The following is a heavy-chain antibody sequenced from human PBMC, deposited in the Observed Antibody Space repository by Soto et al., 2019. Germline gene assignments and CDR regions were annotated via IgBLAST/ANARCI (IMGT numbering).Heavy chain of an antibody. D-gene: IGHD1-26*01. Sequence: SLRLSCAASGFTFSSYAMHWVRQAPGKGLEWVAVISYDGSNKYYADSVKGRFTISRDNSKNTLYLQMNSLRAEDTAVYYCARDRSGSYRTIWFDPWGQGTLVTVSS. CDR2: ISYDGSNK. J-gene: IGHJ5*02. CDR3: ARDRSGSYRTIWFDP. CDR1: GFTFSSYA. V-gene: IGHV3-30-3*01.